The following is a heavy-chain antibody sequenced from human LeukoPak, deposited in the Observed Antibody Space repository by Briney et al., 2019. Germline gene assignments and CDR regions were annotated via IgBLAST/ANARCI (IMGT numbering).Heavy chain of an antibody. Sequence: GGSLRLSCAASGFTFSSYWRHWFRQAPGKGLVWVSRGYSDGSSTSYADSVKGRFIISRDNTKKTLFLQMNSLRAEDTAVYYCARGDSGTYWFDYWGQGTPVTVSS. J-gene: IGHJ4*02. CDR3: ARGDSGTYWFDY. V-gene: IGHV3-74*01. D-gene: IGHD1-26*01. CDR1: GFTFSSYW. CDR2: GYSDGSST.